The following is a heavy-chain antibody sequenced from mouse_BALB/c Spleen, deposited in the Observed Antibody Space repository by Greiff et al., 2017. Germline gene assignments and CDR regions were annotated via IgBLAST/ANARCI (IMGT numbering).Heavy chain of an antibody. J-gene: IGHJ2*01. CDR2: IDPSDSET. V-gene: IGHV1S127*01. Sequence: QVQLQQSGPQLVRPGASVKISCKASGYSFTSYWMHWVKQRPGQGLEWIGMIDPSDSETRLNQKFKDKATLTVDKSSSTAYMQLSSPTSEDSAVYYCARRYGNYFDYWGQGTTLTVSS. CDR3: ARRYGNYFDY. D-gene: IGHD2-10*02. CDR1: GYSFTSYW.